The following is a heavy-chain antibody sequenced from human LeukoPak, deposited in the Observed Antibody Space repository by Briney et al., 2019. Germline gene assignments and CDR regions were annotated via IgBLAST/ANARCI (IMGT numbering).Heavy chain of an antibody. CDR2: INHSGST. CDR1: GGSFSGYY. Sequence: PSETLSLTCAVYGGSFSGYYWSWIRQPPGKGLEWIGEINHSGSTNYNPSLKSRVTISVDTSKNQFSLKLSSVTAADTAVYYCARAPYYYGSRSYYLIWGQGTLVTVSS. D-gene: IGHD3-10*01. V-gene: IGHV4-34*01. J-gene: IGHJ4*02. CDR3: ARAPYYYGSRSYYLI.